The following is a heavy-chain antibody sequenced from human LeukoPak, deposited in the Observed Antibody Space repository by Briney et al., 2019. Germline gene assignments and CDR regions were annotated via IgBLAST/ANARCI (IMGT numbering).Heavy chain of an antibody. D-gene: IGHD5-12*01. CDR1: GFTFSNYA. CDR3: ARRGWLINFDY. V-gene: IGHV3-23*01. CDR2: ISGSGDNT. J-gene: IGHJ4*02. Sequence: GGSLRLSCAASGFTFSNYAMSWVRQAPGKGLEWVSIISGSGDNTHCADSVKGRFTISRDNSNNTLYLQMKTLRAEDTAIYYCARRGWLINFDYWGQGTLVTVSS.